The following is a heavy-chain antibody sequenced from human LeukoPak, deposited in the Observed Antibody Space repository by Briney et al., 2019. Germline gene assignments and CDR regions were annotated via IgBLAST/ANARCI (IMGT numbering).Heavy chain of an antibody. V-gene: IGHV4-31*03. CDR2: IYYSGST. CDR3: ARNRPVATTLDYYYYMDV. J-gene: IGHJ6*03. D-gene: IGHD4-17*01. Sequence: PSQTLSLTHTVSGGSISIGGYDWSWIHQHPGKGPEWIGYIYYSGSTYYNPSLKSRVTISVDTSKNQLSLTLRSVSAADTPVYSCARNRPVATTLDYYYYMDVWRKGTTLTVS. CDR1: GGSISIGGYD.